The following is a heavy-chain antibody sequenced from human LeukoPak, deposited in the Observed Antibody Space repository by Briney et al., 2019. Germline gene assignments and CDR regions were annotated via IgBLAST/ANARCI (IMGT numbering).Heavy chain of an antibody. D-gene: IGHD6-6*01. CDR1: GFTFSVSA. Sequence: PGGSLRLSCAASGFTFSVSAMYWVRKASGKGLEWVGRIRNKANNCATAYAASLKGRFTISRDDSKNTAYLQMNSLETEDTAMYYCTYTSSSGVVYWGQGTLVTVSS. CDR3: TYTSSSGVVY. CDR2: IRNKANNCAT. J-gene: IGHJ4*02. V-gene: IGHV3-73*01.